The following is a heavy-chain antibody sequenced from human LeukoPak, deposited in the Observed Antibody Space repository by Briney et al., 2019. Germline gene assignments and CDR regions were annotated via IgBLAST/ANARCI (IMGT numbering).Heavy chain of an antibody. V-gene: IGHV4-59*01. CDR3: ARDGAMAIFSASDI. D-gene: IGHD5-18*01. J-gene: IGHJ3*02. Sequence: SETLSLTCTVSGGSISSYYWSWIRQPPGKGLEWIGYIYYSGSTNYNPSLKSRVTISVDTSKNQFSLKLSSVTAADTAVYYCARDGAMAIFSASDIWGQGTMVTVSS. CDR2: IYYSGST. CDR1: GGSISSYY.